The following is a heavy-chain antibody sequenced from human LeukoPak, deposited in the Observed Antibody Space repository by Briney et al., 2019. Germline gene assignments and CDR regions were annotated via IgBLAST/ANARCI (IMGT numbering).Heavy chain of an antibody. CDR3: ARHVRIAAARDAFDI. CDR2: IYPGDSDT. D-gene: IGHD6-13*01. CDR1: GYSFTSYW. V-gene: IGHV5-51*01. J-gene: IGHJ3*02. Sequence: GESLKISCKGSGYSFTSYWIGWVRQMPGRGLEWMGIIYPGDSDTRYSPSFQGQVTISADKSISTAYLQWSSLKASDTAMYYCARHVRIAAARDAFDIWGQGTMVTVSS.